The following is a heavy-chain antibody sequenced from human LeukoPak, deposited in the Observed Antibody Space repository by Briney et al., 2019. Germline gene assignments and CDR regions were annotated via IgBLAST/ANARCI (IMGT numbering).Heavy chain of an antibody. V-gene: IGHV1-69*13. D-gene: IGHD2-15*01. CDR2: IIPIFGTT. Sequence: ASVKVSCKPSGGTFSNYAVAWVRQAPGQGLEWMGHIIPIFGTTSYAPKFQGRVTHTADEVTTTAYMELRSLTSEDTAVYYCTRDPPVASAPGYFDSWGQGSLVTVSS. CDR1: GGTFSNYA. J-gene: IGHJ4*02. CDR3: TRDPPVASAPGYFDS.